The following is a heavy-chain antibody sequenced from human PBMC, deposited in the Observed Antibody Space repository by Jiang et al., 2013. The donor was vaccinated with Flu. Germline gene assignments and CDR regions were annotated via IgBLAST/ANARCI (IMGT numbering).Heavy chain of an antibody. CDR1: GYTFTSYW. J-gene: IGHJ3*01. V-gene: IGHV5-10-1*03. CDR2: IDPSDSYT. CDR3: ARRFDYAGNGDGFDF. Sequence: QLVESGAEVKKPGESLRISCKGSGYTFTSYWITWVRQMPGKDLEWMGNIDPSDSYTKNSPSFQGHVTISTDNSINTAYLQWSSLKASDTAMYYCARRFDYAGNGDGFDFWGQGTMVTVSS. D-gene: IGHD4-17*01.